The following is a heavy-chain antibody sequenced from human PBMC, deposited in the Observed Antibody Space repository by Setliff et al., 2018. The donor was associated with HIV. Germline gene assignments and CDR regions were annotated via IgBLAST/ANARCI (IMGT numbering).Heavy chain of an antibody. Sequence: GGSLRLSCAASGFTFNYHAMTWVRQAPGKGLEWASSISGSGGSTNYEDSVKGRFTISRDDAENSLFLQLDNLKDEDTAVYYCSRSQGIGNYYMDGWGTGTTVTVSS. V-gene: IGHV3-23*01. CDR1: GFTFNYHA. CDR2: ISGSGGST. D-gene: IGHD2-15*01. J-gene: IGHJ6*03. CDR3: SRSQGIGNYYMDG.